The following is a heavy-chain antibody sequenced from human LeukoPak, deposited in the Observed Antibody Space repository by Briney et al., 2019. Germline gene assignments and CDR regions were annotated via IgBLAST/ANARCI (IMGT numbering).Heavy chain of an antibody. CDR2: ISYDGSNK. Sequence: PGGSLTLSCAASGFTFSSYGMHWLRQAPGKGLEWVAVISYDGSNKYYADSVKGRFTISRDNSKNTLYLQMNSLRAEDTAVYYCAKGDYFDYWGQGGLVTVSS. V-gene: IGHV3-30*18. CDR1: GFTFSSYG. CDR3: AKGDYFDY. J-gene: IGHJ4*02.